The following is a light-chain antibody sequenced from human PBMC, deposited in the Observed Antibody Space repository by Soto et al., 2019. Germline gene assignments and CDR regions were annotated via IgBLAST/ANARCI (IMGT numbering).Light chain of an antibody. CDR1: SSDVGGYNY. V-gene: IGLV2-8*01. Sequence: QSALTQPPSASGSPGQSVTISCTGTSSDVGGYNYVSWYQQHPGKAPKLIIYEVSKRPSGVHDRFSGSKSGNTASLTVSGLQAEDEADYYCSSHGGSINVVFGGGTKVTVL. CDR3: SSHGGSINVV. J-gene: IGLJ2*01. CDR2: EVS.